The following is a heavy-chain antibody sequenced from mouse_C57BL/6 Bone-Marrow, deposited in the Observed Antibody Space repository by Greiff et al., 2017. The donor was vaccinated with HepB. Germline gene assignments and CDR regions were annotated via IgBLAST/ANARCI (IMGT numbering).Heavy chain of an antibody. CDR2: IYPGDGDT. Sequence: LVKPGASVKISCKASGYAFSSSWMNWVKQRPGKGLEWIGRIYPGDGDTNYNGKFKGKATLTADKSSSTAYMQLSSLTSEDSAVYFCARSFITTSWGQGTTLTVSS. D-gene: IGHD1-1*01. J-gene: IGHJ2*01. V-gene: IGHV1-82*01. CDR1: GYAFSSSW. CDR3: ARSFITTS.